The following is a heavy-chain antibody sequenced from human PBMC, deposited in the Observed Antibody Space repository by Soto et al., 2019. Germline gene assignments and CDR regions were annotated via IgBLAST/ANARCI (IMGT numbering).Heavy chain of an antibody. CDR2: TSGNGGST. J-gene: IGHJ4*02. Sequence: GGSLRLSCAASGFTFSSYAMSWVRQAPGKGLEWVSGTSGNGGSTYYADSVKGRFTISRDNSKNTLFLQMNSLRAEDTAVYYFAKAARVSGVSSLFDSWGQGTLVTLSS. CDR1: GFTFSSYA. D-gene: IGHD7-27*01. V-gene: IGHV3-23*01. CDR3: AKAARVSGVSSLFDS.